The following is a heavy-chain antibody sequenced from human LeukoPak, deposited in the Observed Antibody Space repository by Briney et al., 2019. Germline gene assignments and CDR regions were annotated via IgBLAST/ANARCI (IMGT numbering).Heavy chain of an antibody. CDR2: INSDGSDT. J-gene: IGHJ4*02. D-gene: IGHD3-3*01. V-gene: IGHV3-74*01. CDR3: AKEEGFWSGFTYFDY. Sequence: GGSLRLPCAASGFTFSSYWMHWVRQAPGKGLVWVSRINSDGSDTSYADSVKGRFTISRNNAKNTLYLQMNSLRAEDTAVYYCAKEEGFWSGFTYFDYWGQGTLVTVSS. CDR1: GFTFSSYW.